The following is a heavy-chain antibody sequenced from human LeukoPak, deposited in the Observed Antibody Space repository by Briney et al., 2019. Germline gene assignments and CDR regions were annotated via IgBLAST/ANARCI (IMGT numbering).Heavy chain of an antibody. D-gene: IGHD5-18*01. V-gene: IGHV4-34*01. J-gene: IGHJ6*02. CDR2: INHSGST. Sequence: SETLSLTCAVYGGSFSGYYWSWIRRPPGKGLEWIGEINHSGSTNYNPSLKSRVTISLDTSKNQFSLKLSSVTAADTAVYYCARRTRGYSYGPYYYGMDVWGQGTTVTVSS. CDR3: ARRTRGYSYGPYYYGMDV. CDR1: GGSFSGYY.